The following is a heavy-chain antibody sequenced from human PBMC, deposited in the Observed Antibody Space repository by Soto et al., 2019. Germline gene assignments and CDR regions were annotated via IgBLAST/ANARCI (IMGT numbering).Heavy chain of an antibody. Sequence: GESLKISCKASGYKFTTFWLNWVRQTPGKGLEWLGRIDPTDSFTNYSPPFEGHVTISVDRSISTAYLQWNSLQASDTAMYYCARLFCSSSTCDSWFDPWGQGTLVTVSS. CDR3: ARLFCSSSTCDSWFDP. D-gene: IGHD2-2*01. J-gene: IGHJ5*02. CDR2: IDPTDSFT. CDR1: GYKFTTFW. V-gene: IGHV5-10-1*01.